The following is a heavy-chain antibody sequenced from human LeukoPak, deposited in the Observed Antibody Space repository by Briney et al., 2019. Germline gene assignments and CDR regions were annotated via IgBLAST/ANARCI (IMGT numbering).Heavy chain of an antibody. V-gene: IGHV3-23*01. Sequence: PGGSLRLSCAASGFTFSSYAMSWVRQAPGEGLEWVLTISGDGGVTYYADSVKGRFTISRDNSKNTLYLQMNSLRAEDTAVYYCAKDYEGGGYVVVLAGNWGQGTLVTVSS. CDR1: GFTFSSYA. CDR2: ISGDGGVT. J-gene: IGHJ4*02. D-gene: IGHD5-12*01. CDR3: AKDYEGGGYVVVLAGN.